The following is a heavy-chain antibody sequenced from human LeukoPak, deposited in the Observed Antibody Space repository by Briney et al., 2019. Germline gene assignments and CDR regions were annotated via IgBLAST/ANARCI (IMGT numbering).Heavy chain of an antibody. D-gene: IGHD6-13*01. CDR3: ARSIAAAAREDWFDP. J-gene: IGHJ5*02. Sequence: ASVKVSCKASGYTFTSYGISWVRQAPGQGLEWVGWISAYNGNTNYAQKLQGRVTMTTDTSTSTAYMELRSLRSEDTAVYYCARSIAAAAREDWFDPWGQGTLVTVSS. V-gene: IGHV1-18*01. CDR2: ISAYNGNT. CDR1: GYTFTSYG.